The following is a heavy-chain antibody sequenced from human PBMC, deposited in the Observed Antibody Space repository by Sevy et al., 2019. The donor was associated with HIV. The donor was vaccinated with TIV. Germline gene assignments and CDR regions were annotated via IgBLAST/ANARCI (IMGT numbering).Heavy chain of an antibody. D-gene: IGHD6-13*01. CDR1: GFTFSSYG. Sequence: GGSLRLSCAASGFTFSSYGMHWVRQAPGKGLEWVAVIWYDGSNKYYADSVKGRFTISRNNSKNKLYLQMNSLRAEDTAVYYCAREASSSWYSPYYFYGMDVWGQGTTVTVSS. J-gene: IGHJ6*02. V-gene: IGHV3-33*01. CDR2: IWYDGSNK. CDR3: AREASSSWYSPYYFYGMDV.